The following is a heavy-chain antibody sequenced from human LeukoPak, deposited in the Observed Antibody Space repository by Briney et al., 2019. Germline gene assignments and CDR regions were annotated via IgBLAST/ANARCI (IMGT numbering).Heavy chain of an antibody. CDR2: IYYSGST. V-gene: IGHV4-59*08. Sequence: SETLSLTCTASGCSISSYYWSWIRQPPGKGLEWIGYIYYSGSTNYNPSLKSRVTISVDTSKNQFSLKLSSVTAADTAVYYCARHGSSWRVPPTNYFDYWGQGTLVTVSS. CDR1: GCSISSYY. CDR3: ARHGSSWRVPPTNYFDY. D-gene: IGHD2-2*01. J-gene: IGHJ4*02.